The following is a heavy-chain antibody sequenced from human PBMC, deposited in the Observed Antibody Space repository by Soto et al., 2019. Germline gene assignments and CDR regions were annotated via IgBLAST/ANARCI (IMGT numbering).Heavy chain of an antibody. D-gene: IGHD5-18*01. CDR2: IYYSGST. V-gene: IGHV4-31*03. J-gene: IGHJ4*02. CDR3: ARSLSVDTAMVYGY. CDR1: GDSISSGGYY. Sequence: PSETLSLTCTVSGDSISSGGYYLSWIRQHPGKGLEWIGYIYYSGSTYYNPSLKSRVTISVDTSKNQFSLKLSSVTAADTAVYYCARSLSVDTAMVYGYWGQGTLVTVSS.